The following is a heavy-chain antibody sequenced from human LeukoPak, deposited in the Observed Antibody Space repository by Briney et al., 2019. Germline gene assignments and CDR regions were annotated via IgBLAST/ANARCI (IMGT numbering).Heavy chain of an antibody. D-gene: IGHD3-22*01. CDR1: GYTFTSYD. Sequence: ASVKVSCKASGYTFTSYDINWVRQATGQGLEWMGWMNPNSGNTGYAQKFQGRVTMTRDTSISTAYMELSRLRSDDTAVYYCARDPDQTWYYYDSSGYSNWFDPWGQGTLVTVSS. CDR3: ARDPDQTWYYYDSSGYSNWFDP. V-gene: IGHV1-8*01. CDR2: MNPNSGNT. J-gene: IGHJ5*02.